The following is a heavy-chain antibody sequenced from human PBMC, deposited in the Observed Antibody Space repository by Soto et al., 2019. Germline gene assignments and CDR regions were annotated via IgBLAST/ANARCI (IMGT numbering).Heavy chain of an antibody. CDR2: INPSVGST. CDR3: VRVVAIPGYPDN. CDR1: GYTFTSYY. D-gene: IGHD5-12*01. Sequence: ASVKVSCKASGYTFTSYYMHWVRQAPGQRLEWMGIINPSVGSTSYAQKFQGRVTMTADKSTSTVYMELSSLRSDDTAIYYCVRVVAIPGYPDNWGQG. J-gene: IGHJ4*02. V-gene: IGHV1-46*01.